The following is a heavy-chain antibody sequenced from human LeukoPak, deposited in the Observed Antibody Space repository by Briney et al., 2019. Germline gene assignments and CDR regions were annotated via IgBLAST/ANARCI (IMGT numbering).Heavy chain of an antibody. J-gene: IGHJ4*02. CDR3: ARGGRCDSSGYYCIY. D-gene: IGHD3-22*01. CDR2: IIPIFGTA. Sequence: SVKVSCKASGYTFTSYGISWVRQAPGQGLEWLGGIIPIFGTANYAQKFQGRVTITTDESTSTAYMELSSLRSEDTAVYYCARGGRCDSSGYYCIYWGQGTLVTVSS. V-gene: IGHV1-69*05. CDR1: GYTFTSYG.